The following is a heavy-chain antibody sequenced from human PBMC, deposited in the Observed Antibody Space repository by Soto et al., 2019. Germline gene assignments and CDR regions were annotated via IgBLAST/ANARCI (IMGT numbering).Heavy chain of an antibody. CDR3: ARGVATATNGGYYYYGMDV. D-gene: IGHD4-17*01. CDR1: GGTFSSYA. V-gene: IGHV1-69*13. Sequence: SVKVSCKSSGGTFSSYAISWVRQAPGQGLEWMGGIIPIFGTANYAQKFQGRVTITADESTSTAYMELSSLRSEDTAVYYCARGVATATNGGYYYYGMDVWGQGTTVTVSS. CDR2: IIPIFGTA. J-gene: IGHJ6*02.